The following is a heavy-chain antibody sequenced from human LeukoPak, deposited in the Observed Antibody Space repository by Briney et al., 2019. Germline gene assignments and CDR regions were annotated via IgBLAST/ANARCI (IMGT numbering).Heavy chain of an antibody. Sequence: GGSLRLSCAASGFTFSSYGMHWVRQAPGKGLEWVAVIWYDGSNKYYADSVKGRFTISRDNSKNTLYLQMNSLRAEDTAVYYCAKATKSLGMYMDVWGKGTTVTVSS. D-gene: IGHD6-13*01. J-gene: IGHJ6*03. CDR1: GFTFSSYG. CDR2: IWYDGSNK. V-gene: IGHV3-33*06. CDR3: AKATKSLGMYMDV.